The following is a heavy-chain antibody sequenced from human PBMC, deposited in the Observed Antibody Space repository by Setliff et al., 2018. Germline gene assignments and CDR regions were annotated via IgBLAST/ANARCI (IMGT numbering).Heavy chain of an antibody. D-gene: IGHD3-3*01. Sequence: GGSLRLSCAASGFTFSTYAMHWVRQAPGKGLEWVAVTSYDGINKYHADSVKGRFATSRDNSKNTLYLQMNTLRTEDTAVYYCARDPPGPNYNFWSGYPDYWGQGTLVTVSS. CDR3: ARDPPGPNYNFWSGYPDY. V-gene: IGHV3-30*01. J-gene: IGHJ4*02. CDR1: GFTFSTYA. CDR2: TSYDGINK.